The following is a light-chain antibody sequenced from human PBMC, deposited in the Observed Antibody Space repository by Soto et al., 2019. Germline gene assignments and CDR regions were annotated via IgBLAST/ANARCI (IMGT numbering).Light chain of an antibody. V-gene: IGKV3-15*01. J-gene: IGKJ2*01. CDR1: QSVSSN. CDR2: GAS. Sequence: EIVMTQSPANLSVSPEERATLSCRASQSVSSNLAWYQQKPGQATRLLIYGASTRATGIPARFSGSGSGTEFTLTISSLQSEDFAVYYCQQYNNWPPYTFGQGTKLEIK. CDR3: QQYNNWPPYT.